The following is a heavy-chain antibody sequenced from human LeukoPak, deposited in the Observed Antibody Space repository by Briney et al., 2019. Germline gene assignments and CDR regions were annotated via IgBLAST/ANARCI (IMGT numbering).Heavy chain of an antibody. Sequence: GGALQISCKGSGCIFTSYWIGWGRQLPGKGREGMGIIYTGDSDTRYSPSFQGQGTISADKSISTAYLQWSSLKASDTAMYYCARRYYDFWSGYYTYYFDYWGQGTLVTVSS. J-gene: IGHJ4*02. CDR3: ARRYYDFWSGYYTYYFDY. D-gene: IGHD3-3*01. CDR2: IYTGDSDT. CDR1: GCIFTSYW. V-gene: IGHV5-51*01.